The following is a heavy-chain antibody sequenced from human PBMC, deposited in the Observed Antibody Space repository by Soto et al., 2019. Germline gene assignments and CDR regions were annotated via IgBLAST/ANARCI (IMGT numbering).Heavy chain of an antibody. Sequence: SETLSLTCTVSGGSISSSSYYWGWIRQPPGKGLEWMGSIYYSGSTYYNPSLKSRVTISVDTSKNQFSLKLSSVTAADTAVYYCARRSVVVVAATGNWFDPWGQGTLVTVSS. CDR3: ARRSVVVVAATGNWFDP. CDR2: IYYSGST. D-gene: IGHD2-15*01. J-gene: IGHJ5*02. V-gene: IGHV4-39*01. CDR1: GGSISSSSYY.